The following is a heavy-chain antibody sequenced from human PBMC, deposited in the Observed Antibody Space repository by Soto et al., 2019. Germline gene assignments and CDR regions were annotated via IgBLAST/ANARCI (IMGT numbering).Heavy chain of an antibody. J-gene: IGHJ5*02. Sequence: QVQLQESGPGLVKPSETLSLTCTVSGGSVSSGSYYWSWIRQPPGKGLEWIGYIYYRGSTNYNPSLKSRVTISVDTSKNPFSLKMSSVTAAETAVYHCARGNYGSGSYYNVDWFDPWGQGTLVTVSP. CDR1: GGSVSSGSYY. CDR3: ARGNYGSGSYYNVDWFDP. V-gene: IGHV4-61*01. D-gene: IGHD3-10*01. CDR2: IYYRGST.